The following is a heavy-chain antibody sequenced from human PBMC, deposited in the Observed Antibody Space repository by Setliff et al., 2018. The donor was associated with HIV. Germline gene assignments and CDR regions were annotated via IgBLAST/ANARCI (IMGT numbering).Heavy chain of an antibody. V-gene: IGHV4-31*03. CDR1: GGSISSGGYY. D-gene: IGHD6-13*01. Sequence: PSETLSLTCTVSGGSISSGGYYWNWIRQHPGKGLEWIGYIYYSGSTYYNPSLKSRVTISVDTSKNQFSLKLSSVTAADTAVYYCARDTRIAATGTYYFDYWGQGTLVTVS. CDR3: ARDTRIAATGTYYFDY. J-gene: IGHJ4*02. CDR2: IYYSGST.